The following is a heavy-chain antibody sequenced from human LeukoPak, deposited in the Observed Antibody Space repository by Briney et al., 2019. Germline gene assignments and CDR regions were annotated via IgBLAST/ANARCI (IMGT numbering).Heavy chain of an antibody. V-gene: IGHV4-39*01. J-gene: IGHJ2*01. CDR1: GGSISSSSCY. Sequence: PSETLSLTCTVSGGSISSSSCYWGWIRQPPGKGLEWIGSIYYSGSTYYNPSLKSRVTISVDTSKNQFSLKLSSVTAADTAVYYCAPYQMRPIGYFDLWGRGTLVTVSS. CDR3: APYQMRPIGYFDL. D-gene: IGHD2-2*01. CDR2: IYYSGST.